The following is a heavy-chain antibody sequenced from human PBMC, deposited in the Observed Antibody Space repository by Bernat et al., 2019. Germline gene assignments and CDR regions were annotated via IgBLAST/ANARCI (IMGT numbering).Heavy chain of an antibody. CDR2: IYYSGST. Sequence: QLQLQESGPGLVKPSETLSLTCTVSGGSISSSSYYWGWIRQPPGKGLEWIGSIYYSGSTYYNPSLKSRVTISVDTSKNQFSLKLSSVTAADTAVYYCARGHSSGWANYYYYGMDVWGQGTTVTVSS. V-gene: IGHV4-39*01. CDR3: ARGHSSGWANYYYYGMDV. CDR1: GGSISSSSYY. D-gene: IGHD6-19*01. J-gene: IGHJ6*02.